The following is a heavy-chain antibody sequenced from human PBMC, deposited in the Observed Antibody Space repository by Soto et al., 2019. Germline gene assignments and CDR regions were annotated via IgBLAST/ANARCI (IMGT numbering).Heavy chain of an antibody. D-gene: IGHD6-19*01. J-gene: IGHJ4*02. CDR2: IYYSGST. CDR1: GGSISSSSYY. V-gene: IGHV4-39*01. Sequence: QLQLQESGPGLVKPSETLSLTCTVSGGSISSSSYYWGWIRQPPGKGLEWIGSIYYSGSTYYNPSLKSRVTISVDTSKNQFSLKLSSVTAADTAVYYCARHYNRRIAVADVFDYWGQGTLVTVSS. CDR3: ARHYNRRIAVADVFDY.